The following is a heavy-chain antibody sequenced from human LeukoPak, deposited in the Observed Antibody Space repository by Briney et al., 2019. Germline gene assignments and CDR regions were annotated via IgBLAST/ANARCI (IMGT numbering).Heavy chain of an antibody. V-gene: IGHV1-18*01. D-gene: IGHD2-2*01. CDR1: GYTFTSYD. CDR2: INAYNANT. Sequence: AASVKVSRKASGYTFTSYDLTWVRQAPGQGLEWMGWINAYNANTNYAQKLQGRVTMTTDTSTSTAYMELRSLRSDDTAVYYCARLEYCSSTSCGPYYYYSYGMDVWGQGTTVTVSS. J-gene: IGHJ6*02. CDR3: ARLEYCSSTSCGPYYYYSYGMDV.